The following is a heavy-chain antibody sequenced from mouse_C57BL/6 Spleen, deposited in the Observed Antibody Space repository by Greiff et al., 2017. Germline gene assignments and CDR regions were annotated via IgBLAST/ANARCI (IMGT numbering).Heavy chain of an antibody. CDR2: IDPETGGT. V-gene: IGHV1-15*01. CDR1: GYTFTDYE. Sequence: VQLQESGAELVKPGASVTLSCKASGYTFTDYEMHWVKQTPVHGLEWIGAIDPETGGTAYNQKFKGQAILTADKSSSTGYMELRSLTSEDSAVYYNTRDDYGSGVFAYWGQGTLLTVSA. D-gene: IGHD1-1*01. J-gene: IGHJ3*01. CDR3: TRDDYGSGVFAY.